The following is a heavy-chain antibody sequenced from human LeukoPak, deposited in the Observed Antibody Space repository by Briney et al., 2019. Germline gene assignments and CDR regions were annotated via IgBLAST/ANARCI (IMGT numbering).Heavy chain of an antibody. CDR3: ARNLVGPLYYYMDV. J-gene: IGHJ6*03. Sequence: GPTLVKPTQTLTLTCTFSGFSLSTSGMCVSWIRQPPGKALEWLAYIDWDDDKYYSTSLKTRLTISKDTSKNQVVLTMTNMDPVDTATYYCARNLVGPLYYYMDVWGKGTTVTVSS. CDR2: IDWDDDK. V-gene: IGHV2-70*01. CDR1: GFSLSTSGMC. D-gene: IGHD2-2*01.